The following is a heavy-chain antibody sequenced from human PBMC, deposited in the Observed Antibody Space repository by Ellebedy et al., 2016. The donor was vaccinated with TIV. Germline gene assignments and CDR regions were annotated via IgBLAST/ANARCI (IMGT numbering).Heavy chain of an antibody. CDR3: ARDPVGVGPAFDV. Sequence: PGGSLRLSCAASGLTFSSHAMSWVRQAPGTGLEWVSSITESGGNPYYADSVKGRFTISRDNSKDTLFLQMNSLRAEDTAIYFCARDPVGVGPAFDVWGQGTMVTVSS. CDR1: GLTFSSHA. V-gene: IGHV3-23*01. D-gene: IGHD4-23*01. CDR2: ITESGGNP. J-gene: IGHJ3*01.